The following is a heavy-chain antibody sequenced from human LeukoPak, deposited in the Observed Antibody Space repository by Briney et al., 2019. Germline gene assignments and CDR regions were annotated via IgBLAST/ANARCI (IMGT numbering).Heavy chain of an antibody. V-gene: IGHV3-23*01. CDR3: ARDFLRDWNPSDY. D-gene: IGHD1-1*01. Sequence: GGSLRLSCAASGFTFSSYAMSWVRQAPGKGLEWVSGISGSGGSTYYADSVKGRFTISRDNSKNTLYVQMNSLRAEDTAVYYCARDFLRDWNPSDYWGQGTLVTVSS. CDR1: GFTFSSYA. J-gene: IGHJ4*02. CDR2: ISGSGGST.